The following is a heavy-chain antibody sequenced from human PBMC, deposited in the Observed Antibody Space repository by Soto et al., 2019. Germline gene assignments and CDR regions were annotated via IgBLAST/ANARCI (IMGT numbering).Heavy chain of an antibody. CDR2: VSHDGRNT. V-gene: IGHV3-30*18. J-gene: IGHJ4*02. D-gene: IGHD6-19*01. CDR1: GFTFSDYA. CDR3: AKGGRQWLVTSDFNY. Sequence: VQLVESWGGVVQPGRSLRLSCAASGFTFSDYAMHWVRQAPGKGLEWVAVVSHDGRNTHYADSVMGRFTISRDSSKNRVSLEMTSLRAEDTAVYYCAKGGRQWLVTSDFNYWGQGVLVTVSS.